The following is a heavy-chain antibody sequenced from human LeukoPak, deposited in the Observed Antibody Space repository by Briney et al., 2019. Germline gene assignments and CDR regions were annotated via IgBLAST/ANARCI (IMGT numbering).Heavy chain of an antibody. J-gene: IGHJ3*02. CDR2: ISSSSSYI. CDR1: GFTFSSYS. Sequence: GGSLRLSCAASGFTFSSYSMNWVRQAPGKGLEWVTSISSSSSYIYYADSVKGRFTISRDNAKNSLYLQMNSLRAEDTAVYYCASTGIDAFDIWGQGTMVTVSS. D-gene: IGHD1-14*01. CDR3: ASTGIDAFDI. V-gene: IGHV3-21*01.